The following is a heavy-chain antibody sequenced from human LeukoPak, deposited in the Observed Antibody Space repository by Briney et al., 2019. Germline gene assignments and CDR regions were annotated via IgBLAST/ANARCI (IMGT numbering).Heavy chain of an antibody. J-gene: IGHJ4*02. V-gene: IGHV4-39*07. D-gene: IGHD5-24*01. CDR3: ARAGRRLQPDPFDY. Sequence: PSETLSLTCTVSGGSISSSSYYWGWIRQPPGKGLEWIGSIYYSGSTYYNPSLKSRVTISVDTSKNQFSLKLSSVTAADTAVYYCARAGRRLQPDPFDYWGQGTLVTVSS. CDR2: IYYSGST. CDR1: GGSISSSSYY.